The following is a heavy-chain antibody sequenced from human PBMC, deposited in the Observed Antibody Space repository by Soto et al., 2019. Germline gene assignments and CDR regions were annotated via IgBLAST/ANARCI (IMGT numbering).Heavy chain of an antibody. CDR1: GYSFTSYW. J-gene: IGHJ4*02. CDR3: ARHPITLGDPTGFDY. V-gene: IGHV5-10-1*01. D-gene: IGHD4-17*01. Sequence: PGESLKISCKGSGYSFTSYWISWVRQMPGKGLEWMGRIDPSDSYTNYSPSFQGHVTISADKSISTAYLQWSSLKASDTAMYYCARHPITLGDPTGFDYWGQGTLFTVSS. CDR2: IDPSDSYT.